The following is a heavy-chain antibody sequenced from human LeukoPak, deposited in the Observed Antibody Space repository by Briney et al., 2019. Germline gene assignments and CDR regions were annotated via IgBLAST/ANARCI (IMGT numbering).Heavy chain of an antibody. CDR1: GFTLSSYW. V-gene: IGHV3-7*03. J-gene: IGHJ5*02. CDR2: IKQDGSEK. D-gene: IGHD6-13*01. Sequence: GGSLRLSCAASGFTLSSYWMSWVRQAPGKGLEGVANIKQDGSEKYYVDSVKGRFTISRDNAKNSLYLQMNSLRAEDTAVYYCARLRSAAAGWFDPWGQGTLVTVSS. CDR3: ARLRSAAAGWFDP.